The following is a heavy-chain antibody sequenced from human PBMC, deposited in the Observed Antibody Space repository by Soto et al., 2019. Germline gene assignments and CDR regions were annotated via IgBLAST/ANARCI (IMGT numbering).Heavy chain of an antibody. CDR2: LIPIFGTA. CDR1: GGTVSSYA. D-gene: IGHD6-13*01. CDR3: ARGAAGSLYYYGMDV. J-gene: IGHJ6*02. V-gene: IGHV1-69*01. Sequence: QVQLVQSGAEVKKPGSSVKVSCKASGGTVSSYAISWVRQAPGQGLEWMGGLIPIFGTANYAQKFQGRVTITADESTSTAYMELSSLIAEDTAVYYCARGAAGSLYYYGMDVWGQGTPVTVSS.